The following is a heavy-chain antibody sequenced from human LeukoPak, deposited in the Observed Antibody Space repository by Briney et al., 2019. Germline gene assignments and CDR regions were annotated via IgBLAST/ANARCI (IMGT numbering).Heavy chain of an antibody. J-gene: IGHJ4*02. V-gene: IGHV3-23*01. CDR1: GFPLSSYA. CDR3: ARGRSGWYHNFDY. D-gene: IGHD6-19*01. CDR2: TSSSDPGT. Sequence: GGSLRLSCAASGFPLSSYAMSWVRQGPGKRLEWVAATSSSDPGTYHADSVRGRFTISRDNSRNTLYLQMNRVRVEDAAVYYCARGRSGWYHNFDYWGQGTLVTVSS.